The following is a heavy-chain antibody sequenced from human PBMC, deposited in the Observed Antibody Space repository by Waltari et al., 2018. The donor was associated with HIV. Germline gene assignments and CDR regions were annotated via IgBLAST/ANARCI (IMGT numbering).Heavy chain of an antibody. CDR2: ISGSGDNT. CDR3: AKVPGVVTQLYYYGMDV. CDR1: GFTFSSHA. Sequence: EVQLLESGGGFVQPGGSLRLSCAASGFTFSSHAMSWVRQAPGKGLEWVSVISGSGDNTYYADSVKGRFTISRDNSKNTLYLQMNSLRAEDTAVFYCAKVPGVVTQLYYYGMDVWGQGTTVTVSS. V-gene: IGHV3-23*01. J-gene: IGHJ6*02. D-gene: IGHD2-21*02.